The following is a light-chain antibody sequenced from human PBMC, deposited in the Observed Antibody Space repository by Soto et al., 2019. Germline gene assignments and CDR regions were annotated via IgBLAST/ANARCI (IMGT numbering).Light chain of an antibody. CDR1: QSVSRY. V-gene: IGKV3-20*01. CDR3: QQYVSSGT. J-gene: IGKJ1*01. CDR2: GAS. Sequence: EIVVTQSLGTLSFSPGERATLSCRASQSVSRYLAWYQQKPGQAPRLLIYGASNRATGIPDRFSGSGSGTDFPLTISRLEPEDFAVYYSQQYVSSGTFGQGTKVDIK.